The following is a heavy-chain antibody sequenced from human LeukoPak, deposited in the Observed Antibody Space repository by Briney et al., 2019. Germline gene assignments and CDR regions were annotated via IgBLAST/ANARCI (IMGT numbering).Heavy chain of an antibody. CDR1: EFTFSTYW. J-gene: IGHJ4*02. D-gene: IGHD4/OR15-4a*01. Sequence: GGSLRLSCVGSEFTFSTYWMSWVRQAPGKGLEWLANIKQDGSEKNYVDSVKGRFTISRDNAKNSLYLQMNSLRAEDTAVYYCARIGYGVSFDYWGQGTLVTVSS. V-gene: IGHV3-7*02. CDR2: IKQDGSEK. CDR3: ARIGYGVSFDY.